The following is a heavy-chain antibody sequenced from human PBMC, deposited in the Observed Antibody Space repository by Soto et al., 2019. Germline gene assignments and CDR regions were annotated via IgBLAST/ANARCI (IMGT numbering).Heavy chain of an antibody. CDR1: GFTVISNY. D-gene: IGHD1-26*01. CDR3: ARKGWSDSGSYGP. V-gene: IGHV3-53*01. CDR2: IYSGGST. Sequence: PGWSLRLSCAASGFTVISNYMSWVRQAPGKGLEWVSVIYSGGSTYYADSVKGRFTISRDNSKNTLYLQMNSLRAEDTAVYYCARKGWSDSGSYGPWGQGTLVTVSS. J-gene: IGHJ5*02.